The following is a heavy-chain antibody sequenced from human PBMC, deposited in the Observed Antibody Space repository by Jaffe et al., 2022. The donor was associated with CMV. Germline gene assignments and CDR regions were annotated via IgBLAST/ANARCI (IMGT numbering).Heavy chain of an antibody. J-gene: IGHJ3*02. CDR1: GFTFSSYW. CDR3: ATRRGPGGAFDI. Sequence: EVQLVESGGGLVQPGGSLRLSCAASGFTFSSYWMHWVRQAPGKGLVWVSRINSDGSSTRYADSVKGRFTISRDNAKNTLYLQMNSLRAEDTAVYYCATRRGPGGAFDIWGQGTMVTVSS. V-gene: IGHV3-74*01. CDR2: INSDGSST. D-gene: IGHD2-2*01.